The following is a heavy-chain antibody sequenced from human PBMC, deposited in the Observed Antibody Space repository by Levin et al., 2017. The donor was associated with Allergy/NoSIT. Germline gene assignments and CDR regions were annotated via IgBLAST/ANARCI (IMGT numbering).Heavy chain of an antibody. CDR1: GFTFSRHA. J-gene: IGHJ3*01. CDR3: ARERLAAQPDAFDV. Sequence: GGSLRLSCAASGFTFSRHALHWVRQAPGKGLEWVSFISYDGSDKYYADSAKGRFSISRDNSKNTLYLHINSLRPDDTAVYYCARERLAAQPDAFDVWGQGTLVTVSS. CDR2: ISYDGSDK. V-gene: IGHV3-30-3*01.